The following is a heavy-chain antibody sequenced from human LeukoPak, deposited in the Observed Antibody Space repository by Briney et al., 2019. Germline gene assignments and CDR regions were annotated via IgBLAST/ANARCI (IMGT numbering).Heavy chain of an antibody. CDR2: IIPIFGTA. CDR1: GGTFSSYA. CDR3: AGIPVFGVVLHQEPV. J-gene: IGHJ6*04. V-gene: IGHV1-69*06. Sequence: SVKVSCKASGGTFSSYAISWVRQAPGQGLEWMGGIIPIFGTANSTQKFQGRVTITADISTNTVHMELSSLRSEDTAVYFCAGIPVFGVVLHQEPVWGKGTTVTVSS. D-gene: IGHD3-3*01.